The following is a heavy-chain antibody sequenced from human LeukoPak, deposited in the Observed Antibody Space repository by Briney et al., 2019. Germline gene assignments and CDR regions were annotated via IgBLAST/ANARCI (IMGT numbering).Heavy chain of an antibody. Sequence: PGGSLRLSCAGSGFTFSSHWIGWVRQPPGKGLEWIGEINHSGSTYYNPSLESRVTISVDSSKNQFSLKLTSVTAADTAVYYCATLGEYYDSSGYYYNWGQGTLVTVSS. CDR2: INHSGST. J-gene: IGHJ4*02. CDR3: ATLGEYYDSSGYYYN. V-gene: IGHV4-34*08. D-gene: IGHD3-22*01. CDR1: GFTFSSHW.